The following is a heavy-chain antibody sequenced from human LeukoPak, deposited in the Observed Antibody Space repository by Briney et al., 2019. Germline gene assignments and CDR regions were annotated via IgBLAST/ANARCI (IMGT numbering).Heavy chain of an antibody. CDR1: VFTFSSSA. J-gene: IGHJ4*02. V-gene: IGHV3-23*01. CDR2: ISGSGGST. Sequence: PGGSLRLSCAASVFTFSSSAMSWVRQAPGKGLEWGSAISGSGGSTYYADSVKGRFTISRDNSKNTLYLQMNRLRAEDTAVYYCAKNVGYSYAADFDYWGQGTLVTVSS. CDR3: AKNVGYSYAADFDY. D-gene: IGHD5-18*01.